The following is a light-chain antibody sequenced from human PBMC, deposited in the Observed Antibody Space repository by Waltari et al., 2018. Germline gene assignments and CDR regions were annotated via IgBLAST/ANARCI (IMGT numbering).Light chain of an antibody. CDR1: SSNIGAGYD. CDR3: QSYDSSLSGSNVV. J-gene: IGLJ2*01. Sequence: QSVLTQPPSVSGAPGQRVTISCTGSSSNIGAGYDVTWYQQLPGTAPKLLIYGNGNRPSGVPDRFSGSKSGTSASLAITGLQAEDEADYYCQSYDSSLSGSNVVFGGGTKLTVL. V-gene: IGLV1-40*01. CDR2: GNG.